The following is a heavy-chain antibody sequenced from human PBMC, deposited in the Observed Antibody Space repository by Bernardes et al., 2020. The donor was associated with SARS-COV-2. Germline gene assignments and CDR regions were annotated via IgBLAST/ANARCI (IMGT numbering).Heavy chain of an antibody. CDR2: ISSGGYTI. V-gene: IGHV3-48*03. Sequence: GRSLRLSCAASGITFTYSDLNWVRLVPGKGLEWISYISSGGYTIYYADSVKGRFTISRDDAKNSLFLQMDSLRAEDTAVYYCARETYFESTNYYDYWGQGTPVTVSS. J-gene: IGHJ4*02. CDR3: ARETYFESTNYYDY. D-gene: IGHD3-9*01. CDR1: GITFTYSD.